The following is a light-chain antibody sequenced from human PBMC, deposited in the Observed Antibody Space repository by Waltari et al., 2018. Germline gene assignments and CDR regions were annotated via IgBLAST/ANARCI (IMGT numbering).Light chain of an antibody. CDR1: TPNIGAGCD. J-gene: IGLJ3*02. Sequence: QSVLTQPPSVSGAPGQRVTISCTGTTPNIGAGCDLHWYQQVPGTAPKVLIYGNNNRPSGVPDRFSVSKSGTSASLAITGLQAEDEADYYCQSYDRSLSGWVFGGGTKLTVL. CDR2: GNN. V-gene: IGLV1-40*01. CDR3: QSYDRSLSGWV.